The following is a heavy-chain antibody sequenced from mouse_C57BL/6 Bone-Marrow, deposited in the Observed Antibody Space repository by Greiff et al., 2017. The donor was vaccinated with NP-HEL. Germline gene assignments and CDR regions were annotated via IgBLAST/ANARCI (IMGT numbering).Heavy chain of an antibody. CDR1: GYTFTDYN. CDR3: ARSQFITTVVAYDY. CDR2: INPNNGGT. J-gene: IGHJ2*01. Sequence: VQLQQSGPELVKPGASVKMSCKASGYTFTDYNMHWVKQSHGKSLEWIGYINPNNGGTSYNQKFKGKATLTVNKSSSTAYMELRSLTSEDSAVYYCARSQFITTVVAYDYWGQGTTLTVSS. D-gene: IGHD1-1*01. V-gene: IGHV1-22*01.